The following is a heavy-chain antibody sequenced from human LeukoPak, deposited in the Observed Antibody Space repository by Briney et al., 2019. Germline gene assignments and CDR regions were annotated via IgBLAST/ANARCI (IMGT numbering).Heavy chain of an antibody. CDR3: ANLDNWNGFDY. V-gene: IGHV3-23*01. Sequence: GGSLRLSCVASGFTYSHYGMNWVRQAPGKGLEWVSGITSDSRGIYYADSVKGRFTIYRDNSKMTLYLQMDSLRAEDTAVYYCANLDNWNGFDYWGQGTLVTVSS. CDR2: ITSDSRGI. J-gene: IGHJ4*02. CDR1: GFTYSHYG. D-gene: IGHD1-20*01.